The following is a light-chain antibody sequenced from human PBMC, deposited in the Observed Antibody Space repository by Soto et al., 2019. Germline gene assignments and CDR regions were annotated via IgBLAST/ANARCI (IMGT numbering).Light chain of an antibody. J-gene: IGLJ7*01. CDR1: SSNIGKNY. Sequence: QAVVTQPPSVSAAPGQKVTISCSGASSNIGKNYVSWYQQLPGTAPKLLIFDTNKRPSGIPDRFSGSKSGTSAALDITALQTGDEADYYCGTWDTSLSAVVFGGGTQLTVL. V-gene: IGLV1-51*01. CDR3: GTWDTSLSAVV. CDR2: DTN.